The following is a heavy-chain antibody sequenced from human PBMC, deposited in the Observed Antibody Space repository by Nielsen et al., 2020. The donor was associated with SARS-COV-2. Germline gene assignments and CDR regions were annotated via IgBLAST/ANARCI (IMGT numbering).Heavy chain of an antibody. Sequence: SETLSLTCTVSGDSISGYYWSWIRQTPGKGLEWIGYIYKSGSTSTNYNPSLESRVTISADTSKNQFSLRLSSVTAADTAVFYCARHYYSDSGGYDWFLDLWGRGTLVTVSS. CDR3: ARHYYSDSGGYDWFLDL. V-gene: IGHV4-59*08. CDR1: GDSISGYY. D-gene: IGHD3-22*01. J-gene: IGHJ2*01. CDR2: IYKSGSTST.